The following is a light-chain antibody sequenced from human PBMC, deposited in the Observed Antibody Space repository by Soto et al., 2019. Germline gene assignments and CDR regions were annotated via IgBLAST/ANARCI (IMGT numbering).Light chain of an antibody. CDR3: SSYTSSSTFYV. Sequence: QSVLTQPASVSGSPGQSITISCTGTSSDVGGYNYVSWYQQHPGKAPKLMIYEVSNRPSGVSNRFPGSKSGNTASLTISGLQAEDEADYYCSSYTSSSTFYVFGTGTKVTV. CDR1: SSDVGGYNY. CDR2: EVS. V-gene: IGLV2-14*01. J-gene: IGLJ1*01.